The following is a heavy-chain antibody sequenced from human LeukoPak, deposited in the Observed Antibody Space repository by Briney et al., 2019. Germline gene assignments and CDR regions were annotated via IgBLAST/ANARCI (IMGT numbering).Heavy chain of an antibody. Sequence: TGGSLRLSCAASGFTFSSYWMSWVRQAPGKGLEWVANIKQDGSEKYYVDSVKGRFTISRDNAKNSLYLQMNSLRAEDTAVYYCARVRWSSGWTVYYMDVWGKGTTVTVSS. J-gene: IGHJ6*03. CDR3: ARVRWSSGWTVYYMDV. V-gene: IGHV3-7*01. CDR1: GFTFSSYW. D-gene: IGHD6-19*01. CDR2: IKQDGSEK.